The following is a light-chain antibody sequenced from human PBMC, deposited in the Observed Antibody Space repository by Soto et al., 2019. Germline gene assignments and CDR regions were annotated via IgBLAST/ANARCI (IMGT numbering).Light chain of an antibody. V-gene: IGKV3-11*01. CDR1: QSVSSY. J-gene: IGKJ2*01. CDR3: QQRSNPMYT. CDR2: DAS. Sequence: EIVLTQSPATLSLSPGERATLSCRASQSVSSYLAWYQQKPGQAPRLLIYDASNRATGIPARFRGSGSGTDFTLTISSLEPEDFAVYYCQQRSNPMYTFGQGTKLEIK.